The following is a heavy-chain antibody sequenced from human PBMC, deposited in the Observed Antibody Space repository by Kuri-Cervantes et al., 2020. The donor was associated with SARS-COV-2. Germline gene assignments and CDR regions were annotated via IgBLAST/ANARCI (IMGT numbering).Heavy chain of an antibody. CDR1: GGSISSYY. CDR3: ARVSRSVAPRNWFDP. V-gene: IGHV4-59*12. Sequence: GSLRLSCTVSGGSISSYYWSWIRQPPGKGLEWIGYIYYSGSTNYNPSLKSRVTISVDTSKNQFSLKLSSVTAADTAVYYCARVSRSVAPRNWFDPWGQGTLVTVSS. CDR2: IYYSGST. J-gene: IGHJ5*02. D-gene: IGHD2/OR15-2a*01.